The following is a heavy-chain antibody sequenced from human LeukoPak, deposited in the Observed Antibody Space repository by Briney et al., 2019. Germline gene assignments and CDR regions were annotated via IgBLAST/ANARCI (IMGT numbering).Heavy chain of an antibody. J-gene: IGHJ4*02. V-gene: IGHV3-21*01. CDR1: GFTFSSYS. CDR3: ARSRYDYIWGIDY. D-gene: IGHD3-16*01. CDR2: ISSSSTYI. Sequence: SEGSLRLSCAASGFTFSSYSMNWVRQAPGKGLEWVSSISSSSTYIYYADSVKGRFTISRDNAKNSLYLQMNSLRDEDTAVFYCARSRYDYIWGIDYWGQGTLVTISS.